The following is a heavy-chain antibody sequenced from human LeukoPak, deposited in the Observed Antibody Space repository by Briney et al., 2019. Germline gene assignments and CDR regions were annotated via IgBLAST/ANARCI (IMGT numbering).Heavy chain of an antibody. D-gene: IGHD3-9*01. Sequence: ASVKVSCKASGGTFSSYAISWVRQAPGQGLEWMGRIIPILGIASYAQKFQGRVTITADKSTSTAYMELSSLRSEDTAVYYCARDRDFDWLPFDYWGQGTLVTVSS. CDR1: GGTFSSYA. CDR2: IIPILGIA. J-gene: IGHJ4*02. V-gene: IGHV1-69*04. CDR3: ARDRDFDWLPFDY.